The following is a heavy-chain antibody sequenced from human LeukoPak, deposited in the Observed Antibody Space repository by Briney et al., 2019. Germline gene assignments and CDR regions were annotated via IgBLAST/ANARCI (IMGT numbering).Heavy chain of an antibody. D-gene: IGHD6-6*01. J-gene: IGHJ5*02. CDR1: GFTVSSNY. Sequence: GGSLRLSCAASGFTVSSNYMSWVRQAPGKGLEWVSSISSSSSYIYYADSVKGRFTISRDNAKNSLYLQMNSLRAEDTAVYYCARDLSEYSSGFDPWGQGTLVTVSS. CDR3: ARDLSEYSSGFDP. V-gene: IGHV3-21*01. CDR2: ISSSSSYI.